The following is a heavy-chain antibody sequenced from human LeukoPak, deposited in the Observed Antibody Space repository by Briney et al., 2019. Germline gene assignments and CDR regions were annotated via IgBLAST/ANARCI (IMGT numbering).Heavy chain of an antibody. CDR2: INPNSGGT. Sequence: ASVKVSCKASGYTFTSYDINWVRQAPGQGLEWMGWINPNSGGTNYAQKFQGRVTMTRDTSISTVYMELSRLKSDDTAMYYCARDSSGWYRWFDPWGQGTLVTVSS. V-gene: IGHV1-2*02. CDR1: GYTFTSYD. J-gene: IGHJ5*02. D-gene: IGHD6-19*01. CDR3: ARDSSGWYRWFDP.